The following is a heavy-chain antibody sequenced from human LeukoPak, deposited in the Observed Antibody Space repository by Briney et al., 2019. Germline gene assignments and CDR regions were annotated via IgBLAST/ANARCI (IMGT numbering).Heavy chain of an antibody. D-gene: IGHD6-19*01. CDR3: TRAVAGHPD. V-gene: IGHV4-34*01. CDR1: GAPFSNYY. CDR2: INHSGYT. J-gene: IGHJ4*02. Sequence: PSETLSLTCGVSGAPFSNYYWGWVRQSPTQGLEWIGEINHSGYTNYNPSLKSRVTMSIDTSKNQFSLKLTSVTAADAGVYYCTRAVAGHPDWGQGTLVTVSS.